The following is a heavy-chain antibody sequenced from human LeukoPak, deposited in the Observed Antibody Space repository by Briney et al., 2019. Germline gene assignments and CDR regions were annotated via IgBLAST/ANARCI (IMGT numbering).Heavy chain of an antibody. CDR3: AQHHGSGTDYNYFDY. Sequence: GGSLRLSCAASGFPFSNYAMSWVRQAPGKGLEWVSAISGSGGSTYYADSVRGRFTISRDNSKNTLFLQRNSQRKEDKPVYPCAQHHGSGTDYNYFDYWGQGTLVSVSS. CDR2: ISGSGGST. V-gene: IGHV3-23*01. J-gene: IGHJ4*02. CDR1: GFPFSNYA. D-gene: IGHD3-10*01.